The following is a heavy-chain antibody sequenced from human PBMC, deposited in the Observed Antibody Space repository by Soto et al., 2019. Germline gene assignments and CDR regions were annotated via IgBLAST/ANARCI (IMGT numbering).Heavy chain of an antibody. J-gene: IGHJ4*02. CDR3: AKSYGSYYFDY. CDR2: ISYDGSNK. V-gene: IGHV3-30*18. D-gene: IGHD1-26*01. Sequence: QVQLVESGGGVVQPGRSLRLSCAASGFTFSSYGRHWVRQAPGKGLEWVAVISYDGSNKYYADSVKGRFTISRDNSKNTLYLQMNSLRAEDTAVYYCAKSYGSYYFDYWGQGTLVTVSS. CDR1: GFTFSSYG.